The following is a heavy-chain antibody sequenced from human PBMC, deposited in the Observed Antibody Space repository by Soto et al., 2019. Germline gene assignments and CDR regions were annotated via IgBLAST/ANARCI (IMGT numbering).Heavy chain of an antibody. CDR1: GYSFTSYW. Sequence: RGESLKISCKGSGYSFTSYWIGWVRQMPGKGLEWMGIIYPGDSDTRYSPSFQGQVTISADKSISTAYLQWSSLKASDTAMYYCARFEAGKQWLVRPFDYWGQGTLVTVSS. V-gene: IGHV5-51*01. J-gene: IGHJ4*02. CDR2: IYPGDSDT. CDR3: ARFEAGKQWLVRPFDY. D-gene: IGHD6-19*01.